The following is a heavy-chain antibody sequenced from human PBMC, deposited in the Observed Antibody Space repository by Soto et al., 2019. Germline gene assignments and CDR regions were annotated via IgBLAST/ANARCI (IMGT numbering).Heavy chain of an antibody. J-gene: IGHJ6*02. CDR3: ARPSRGYCSSTSCLDYYYYGMDV. D-gene: IGHD2-2*01. CDR2: IDPSDSYT. V-gene: IGHV5-10-1*01. Sequence: PGESLKISCKGSGYSFTSYWISWVRQMPGKGLEWMGRIDPSDSYTNYSPSFQGHVTISADKSISTAYLQWSSLKASDTAMYYCARPSRGYCSSTSCLDYYYYGMDVWGQGTTVTVSS. CDR1: GYSFTSYW.